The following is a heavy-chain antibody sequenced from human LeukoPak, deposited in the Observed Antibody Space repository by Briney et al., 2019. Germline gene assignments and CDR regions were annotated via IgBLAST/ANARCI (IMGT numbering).Heavy chain of an antibody. Sequence: GGSLRLSCAASGFTFSSYWMSWVRQAPGKGLEWVANIKQDGSEKYYVDALKGRFTISRDNAKNLLDLQMNSLRAEDTAIYYCARINKFEGDDFPPVEDHHFDFWGQGTLVTVSS. CDR1: GFTFSSYW. J-gene: IGHJ4*02. CDR2: IKQDGSEK. D-gene: IGHD3/OR15-3a*01. V-gene: IGHV3-7*03. CDR3: ARINKFEGDDFPPVEDHHFDF.